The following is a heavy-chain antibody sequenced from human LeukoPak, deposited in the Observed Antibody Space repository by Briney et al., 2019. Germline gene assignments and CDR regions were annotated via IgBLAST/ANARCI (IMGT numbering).Heavy chain of an antibody. J-gene: IGHJ4*02. CDR2: IYYSGST. V-gene: IGHV4-59*08. Sequence: PSETLSLTCTVSGGSISSYYWSWIRQPPGKGLEWIGYIYYSGSTNYNPSLKSRVTISVDTSKNQFSLKLSSVTAADTAVYYCARLRKHYYGSGSYSPFDYWGQGTLVTVSS. D-gene: IGHD3-10*01. CDR3: ARLRKHYYGSGSYSPFDY. CDR1: GGSISSYY.